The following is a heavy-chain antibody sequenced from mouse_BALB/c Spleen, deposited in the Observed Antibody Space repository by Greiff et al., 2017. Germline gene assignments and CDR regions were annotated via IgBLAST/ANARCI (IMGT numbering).Heavy chain of an antibody. CDR3: ARSKAPDYYGSSGYAMDY. CDR1: GYSITSDYA. V-gene: IGHV3-2*02. Sequence: EVKLVESGPGLVKPSQSLSLTCTVTGYSITSDYAWYWIRQFPGNKLEWMGYISYSVSTSYNPSLKSRISITRDTSKNQFFLQLNSVTTEDTATYYCARSKAPDYYGSSGYAMDYWGQGTSVTVSS. J-gene: IGHJ4*01. CDR2: ISYSVST. D-gene: IGHD1-1*01.